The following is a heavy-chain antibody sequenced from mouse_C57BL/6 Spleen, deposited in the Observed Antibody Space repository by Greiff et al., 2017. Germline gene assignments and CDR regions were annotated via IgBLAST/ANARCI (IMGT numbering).Heavy chain of an antibody. V-gene: IGHV1-64*01. CDR3: ARDLSTWYVDV. CDR1: GYTFTSYW. D-gene: IGHD1-1*01. Sequence: QVQLQQPGAELVKPGASVKLSCKASGYTFTSYWMHWVKQRPGQGLEWIGMIHPNSGSTNYNEKFKSKATLTVDKSSSTAYMQLSSLTSEDSAVYYCARDLSTWYVDVWGTGTTVTVSS. J-gene: IGHJ1*03. CDR2: IHPNSGST.